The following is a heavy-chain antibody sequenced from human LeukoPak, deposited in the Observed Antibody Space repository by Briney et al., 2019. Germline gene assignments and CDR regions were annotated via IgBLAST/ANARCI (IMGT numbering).Heavy chain of an antibody. J-gene: IGHJ4*02. CDR1: GFTFCDHY. CDR2: TRNKANSYTT. V-gene: IGHV3-72*01. CDR3: ALTTVTTFFDY. D-gene: IGHD4-17*01. Sequence: PGGSLRLSCAASGFTFCDHYMDWVRQAPGKGLEWVGRTRNKANSYTTEYAASVKGRFTISRDDSKNSLYLQMNSLKTEDTAVYYCALTTVTTFFDYWGQGTLVTVSS.